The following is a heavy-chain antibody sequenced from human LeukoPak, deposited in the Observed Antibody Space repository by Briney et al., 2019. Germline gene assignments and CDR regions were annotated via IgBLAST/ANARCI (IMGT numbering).Heavy chain of an antibody. CDR3: AREDAAAAGAVY. Sequence: ASVKVSCKASGYTFTSYYMHWARQAPGQGLEWMGIINPSGGSTSYAQKFQGRVTMTRDTSTSTVYMELSSLRSEDTAVYYCAREDAAAAGAVYWGQGTLVTVSS. V-gene: IGHV1-46*01. D-gene: IGHD6-13*01. CDR1: GYTFTSYY. J-gene: IGHJ4*02. CDR2: INPSGGST.